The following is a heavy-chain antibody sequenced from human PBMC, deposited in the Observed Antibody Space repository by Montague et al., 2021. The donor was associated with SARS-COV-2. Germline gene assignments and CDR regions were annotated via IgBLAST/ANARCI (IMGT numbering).Heavy chain of an antibody. V-gene: IGHV4-34*01. J-gene: IGHJ6*02. CDR2: INHSGGT. CDR1: GGSFSGYY. Sequence: SETLSLTCAVYGGSFSGYYWSWIRQPPGKGLEWIGEINHSGGTNXNPSLKSRVTISVDTSKNQFSLKLSSVTAADTAVYYCARRGYSYYYYGMDVWGQGTTVTVSS. D-gene: IGHD5-24*01. CDR3: ARRGYSYYYYGMDV.